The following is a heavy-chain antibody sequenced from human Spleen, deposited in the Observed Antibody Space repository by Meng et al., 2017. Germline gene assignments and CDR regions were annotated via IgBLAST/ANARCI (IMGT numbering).Heavy chain of an antibody. V-gene: IGHV4-34*01. Sequence: VHLHEWVPRLLKPSGTLSLTCVVSGGSFSDYYWSWIRQPPGKGLEWIGEINHSGSTNYNPSLESRATISVDTSQNNLSLKLSSVTAADSAVYYCARGPTTMAHDFDYWGQGTLVTVSS. CDR3: ARGPTTMAHDFDY. CDR1: GGSFSDYY. D-gene: IGHD4-11*01. CDR2: INHSGST. J-gene: IGHJ4*02.